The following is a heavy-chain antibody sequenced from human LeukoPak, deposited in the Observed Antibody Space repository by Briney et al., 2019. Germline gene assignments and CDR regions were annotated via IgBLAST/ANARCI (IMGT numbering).Heavy chain of an antibody. Sequence: ASVKVSCKVSGYTFTSYGISWVRQAPGQGLEWMGWISAYNGNTNYAQKLQGRVTVTTDTSTSTAYMELRSLRSDDTAVYYCARDRDMITFGGVIADYWGLGTLVTVSS. D-gene: IGHD3-16*02. CDR2: ISAYNGNT. CDR1: GYTFTSYG. V-gene: IGHV1-18*04. J-gene: IGHJ4*02. CDR3: ARDRDMITFGGVIADY.